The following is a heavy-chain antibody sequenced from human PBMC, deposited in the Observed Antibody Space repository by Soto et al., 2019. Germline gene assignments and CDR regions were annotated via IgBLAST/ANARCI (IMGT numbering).Heavy chain of an antibody. V-gene: IGHV1-18*04. CDR3: ARDAAFWSGRNLNWFDS. CDR2: INTYKVDT. J-gene: IGHJ5*01. CDR1: GYTFRNYA. D-gene: IGHD3-3*01. Sequence: QVHLVQSGAEVKEPGASVKVSCKASGYTFRNYAITWVRQAPGQGLEWMGWINTYKVDTNYAHKFQGRVTMTTDTSTSTAYMELRSLRSDDTAIYYCARDAAFWSGRNLNWFDSWGQGTLVTVSS.